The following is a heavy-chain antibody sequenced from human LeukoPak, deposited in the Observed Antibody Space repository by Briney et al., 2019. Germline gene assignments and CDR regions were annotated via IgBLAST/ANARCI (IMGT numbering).Heavy chain of an antibody. Sequence: LRLSCAASGFTFSSYAMSWIRQPPGKGLEWIGYIYHSGSTYYNPSLKSRVTISVDRSKNQFSLKLSSVTAADTAVYYCARGNEWELLAIDYWGQGTLVTVSS. V-gene: IGHV4-30-2*01. CDR1: GFTFSSYA. J-gene: IGHJ4*02. CDR2: IYHSGST. D-gene: IGHD1-26*01. CDR3: ARGNEWELLAIDY.